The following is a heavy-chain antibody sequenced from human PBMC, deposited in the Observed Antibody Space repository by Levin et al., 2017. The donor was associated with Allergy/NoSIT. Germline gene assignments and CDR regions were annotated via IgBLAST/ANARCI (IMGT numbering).Heavy chain of an antibody. D-gene: IGHD5-12*01. V-gene: IGHV3-66*01. CDR3: ARERREDSGYDPEAHFDY. CDR1: GFTINSHY. J-gene: IGHJ4*02. Sequence: AGGSLRLSCAASGFTINSHYMSWVRQAPGKGLEWVSIIYSGGSTYYADSVKGRFTISRDNSKNTLDLQMTSLRAEDTAVYDCARERREDSGYDPEAHFDYWGQGTLVTVSS. CDR2: IYSGGST.